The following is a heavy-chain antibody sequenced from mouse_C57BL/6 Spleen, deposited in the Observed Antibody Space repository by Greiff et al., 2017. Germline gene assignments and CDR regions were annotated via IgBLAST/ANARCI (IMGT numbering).Heavy chain of an antibody. CDR1: GYTFTDYE. J-gene: IGHJ4*01. CDR2: IDPETGGT. V-gene: IGHV1-15*01. CDR3: TRMVNPYYYAMDY. D-gene: IGHD2-2*01. Sequence: QVQLKQSGAELVRPGASVTLSCKASGYTFTDYEMHWVKQTPVHGLEWIGAIDPETGGTAYNQKFKGKAILTADKSSSTAYMELRSLTSEDSAVYYCTRMVNPYYYAMDYWGQGTSVTVSS.